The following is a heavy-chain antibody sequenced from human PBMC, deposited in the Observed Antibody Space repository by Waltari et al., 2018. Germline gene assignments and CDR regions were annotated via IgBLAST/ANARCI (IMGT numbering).Heavy chain of an antibody. CDR3: ATEEEGWRRKTYYFDY. Sequence: EVQLVQSGAEVKKPGATVKISCKASGYTFTAYYMHWVQQPPGKGLEWMGRVDPEDGETIYAEKFQGRVTITADTSTDTAYMELSSLRSEDTAVYYCATEEEGWRRKTYYFDYWGQGTLVTVSS. J-gene: IGHJ4*02. CDR2: VDPEDGET. CDR1: GYTFTAYY. D-gene: IGHD6-25*01. V-gene: IGHV1-69-2*01.